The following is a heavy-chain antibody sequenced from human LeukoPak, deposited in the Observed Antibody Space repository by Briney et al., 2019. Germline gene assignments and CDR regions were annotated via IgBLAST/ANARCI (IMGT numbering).Heavy chain of an antibody. CDR3: ARPYYDFWSGTSGTDY. CDR2: ISYDGSNK. V-gene: IGHV3-30-3*01. J-gene: IGHJ4*02. Sequence: PGGSLRLSCAASGLTFSSYAMHWVRQAPGKGLEWVAVISYDGSNKYYADSVKGRFTISRDNSKNTLYLQMNSLRAEDTAVYYCARPYYDFWSGTSGTDYWGQGTLVTVSS. CDR1: GLTFSSYA. D-gene: IGHD3-3*01.